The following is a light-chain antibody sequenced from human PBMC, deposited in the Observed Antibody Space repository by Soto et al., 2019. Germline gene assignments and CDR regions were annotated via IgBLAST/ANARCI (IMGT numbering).Light chain of an antibody. CDR1: QSVGIY. Sequence: EIVLTQSPDTLSLSPGEGATLSCRDSQSVGIYLVWYQQKHGQAPRLLIYDASNRATGIPGRFSGSGSGTDFPLTISRLEPEYFAVYYCQQRSIWPLAFGGGTKVEIK. V-gene: IGKV3-11*01. CDR2: DAS. CDR3: QQRSIWPLA. J-gene: IGKJ4*01.